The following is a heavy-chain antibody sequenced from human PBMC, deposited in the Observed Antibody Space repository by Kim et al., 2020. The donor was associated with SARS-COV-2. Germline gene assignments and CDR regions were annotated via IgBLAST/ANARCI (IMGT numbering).Heavy chain of an antibody. V-gene: IGHV4-30-4*01. D-gene: IGHD2-21*02. CDR3: AREGGSVVTPDF. Sequence: SETLSLTCSVSGFSLSSGTYYWSWIRQTPGKGLEWLGYINYRGRTFYNPSLHRRVSISLDTSKNSFSLKLTSVTAADTAVYYCAREGGSVVTPDFWGQGTLVTVSS. CDR2: INYRGRT. J-gene: IGHJ4*02. CDR1: GFSLSSGTYY.